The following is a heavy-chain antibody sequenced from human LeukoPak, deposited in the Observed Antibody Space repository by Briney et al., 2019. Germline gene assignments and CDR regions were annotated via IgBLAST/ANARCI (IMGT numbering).Heavy chain of an antibody. CDR1: GGSISSYY. J-gene: IGHJ3*02. Sequence: SETLSLTCTVSGGSISSYYWSWIRQPPGEGLEWIGYIYYSGSTNYNPSLKSRVTISVDTSKNQFSLKLSSVTAADTAVYYCAIAAGDYGDYGDAFDIWGQGTMVTVSS. CDR2: IYYSGST. CDR3: AIAAGDYGDYGDAFDI. V-gene: IGHV4-59*01. D-gene: IGHD4-17*01.